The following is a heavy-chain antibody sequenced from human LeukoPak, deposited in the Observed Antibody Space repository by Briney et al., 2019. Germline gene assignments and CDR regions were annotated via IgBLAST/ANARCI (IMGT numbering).Heavy chain of an antibody. D-gene: IGHD5-12*01. J-gene: IGHJ4*02. CDR2: ISSTSSDI. CDR3: AKGLFSGYDKYLDS. CDR1: GFSFETYT. V-gene: IGHV3-21*04. Sequence: PGGSLRLSCVASGFSFETYTMNWVRQAPGRGREWGSFISSTSSDINYADSVRDRFTISRDNAKNPLFLQMDSLRVEDMAVYYCAKGLFSGYDKYLDSWGQGTLVTVSS.